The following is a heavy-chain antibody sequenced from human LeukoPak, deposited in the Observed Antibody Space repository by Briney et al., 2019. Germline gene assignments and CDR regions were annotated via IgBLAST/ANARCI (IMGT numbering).Heavy chain of an antibody. CDR3: AKADQWLVHYYFDY. CDR1: GFTFSSYA. J-gene: IGHJ4*02. Sequence: GVSLRLSCAASGFTFSSYAMSWVRQAPGKGLEWVSAISGSGGSTYYADSVKGRFTISRDNSKNTLYLQMNSLKAEDTAVYYCAKADQWLVHYYFDYWGQGTLVTVSS. D-gene: IGHD6-19*01. V-gene: IGHV3-23*01. CDR2: ISGSGGST.